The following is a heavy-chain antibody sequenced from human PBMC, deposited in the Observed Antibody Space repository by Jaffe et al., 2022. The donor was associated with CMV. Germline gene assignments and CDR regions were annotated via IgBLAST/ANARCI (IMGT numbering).Heavy chain of an antibody. CDR3: AKDYEYSSGWYDY. CDR1: GFTFSSYG. CDR2: ISYDGSNK. J-gene: IGHJ4*02. Sequence: QVQLVESGGGVVQPGRSLRLSCAASGFTFSSYGMHWVRQAPGKGLEWVAVISYDGSNKYYADSVKGRFTISRDNSKNTLYLQMNSLRAEDTAVYYCAKDYEYSSGWYDYWGQGTLVTVSS. V-gene: IGHV3-30*18. D-gene: IGHD6-19*01.